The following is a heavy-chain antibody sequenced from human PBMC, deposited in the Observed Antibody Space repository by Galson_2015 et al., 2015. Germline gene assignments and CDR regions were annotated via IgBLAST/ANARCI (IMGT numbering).Heavy chain of an antibody. CDR2: ISWHSGNI. J-gene: IGHJ4*02. CDR3: AKARGSSSGRGIDF. Sequence: SLRLSCAASGFTFDDYAMHWVRQAPGRGLEWVSGISWHSGNIAYAYSVKGRFTISRDNAKRSLYLQMNSLRTEDTALYYCAKARGSSSGRGIDFWGQGTLVTVSS. CDR1: GFTFDDYA. D-gene: IGHD3-16*01. V-gene: IGHV3-9*01.